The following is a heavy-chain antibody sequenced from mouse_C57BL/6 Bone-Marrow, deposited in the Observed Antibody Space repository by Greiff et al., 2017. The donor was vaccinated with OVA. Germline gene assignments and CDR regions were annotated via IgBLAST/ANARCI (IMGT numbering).Heavy chain of an antibody. D-gene: IGHD1-1*01. CDR3: ARGRYNGGNAN. CDR1: GYTFTSYG. CDR2: IYPRSGNT. J-gene: IGHJ3*01. Sequence: VKLQESGAELVRPGASVKLSCKASGYTFTSYGISWVKQRPGQGLEWIGDIYPRSGNTYYNEKFKGKATLTADKSSSTAYMELRSLTSEDSAGYSCARGRYNGGNANGGQGTVVTVTA. V-gene: IGHV1-81*01.